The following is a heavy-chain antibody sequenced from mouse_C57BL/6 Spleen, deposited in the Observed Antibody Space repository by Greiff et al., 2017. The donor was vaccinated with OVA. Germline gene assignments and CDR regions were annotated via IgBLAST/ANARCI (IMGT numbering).Heavy chain of an antibody. J-gene: IGHJ3*01. CDR3: ARDRGGYSWFAY. CDR1: GYTFTDYY. D-gene: IGHD2-3*01. CDR2: INPNNGGT. Sequence: EVQLQQSGPELVKPGASVKISCKASGYTFTDYYMNWVKQSHGKSLEWIGDINPNNGGTSYNQKFKGKATLTVDKSSSTAYMELRSLTSEDSAVYYCARDRGGYSWFAYWGQGTLVTVSA. V-gene: IGHV1-26*01.